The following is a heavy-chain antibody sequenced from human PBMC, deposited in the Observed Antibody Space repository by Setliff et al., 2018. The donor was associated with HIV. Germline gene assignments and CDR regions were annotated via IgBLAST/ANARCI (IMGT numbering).Heavy chain of an antibody. J-gene: IGHJ4*02. Sequence: PGGSLRLFCAASGFTFSSYAMTWVRQAPGKGVEWVSVIFSGGDSTYYADSVKGRFIISRDNSKNTLYLQMNSLRAEDTAVYFCARYVRPPYYFDYWGQGALVTVSS. CDR2: IFSGGDST. CDR1: GFTFSSYA. V-gene: IGHV3-23*03. D-gene: IGHD3-10*01. CDR3: ARYVRPPYYFDY.